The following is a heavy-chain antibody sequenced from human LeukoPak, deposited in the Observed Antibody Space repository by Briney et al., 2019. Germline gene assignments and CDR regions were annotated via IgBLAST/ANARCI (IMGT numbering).Heavy chain of an antibody. CDR1: GGTFGSYA. CDR2: IIPIFVTA. CDR3: ARAVGSGYYYDTFDY. J-gene: IGHJ4*02. Sequence: SVKVSCKASGGTFGSYAISWVRQAPGQGLEWMGGIIPIFVTANYAQKFQGRVTITADESTSTAYMELSSLRSEDTAVYYCARAVGSGYYYDTFDYWGQGTLVTVSS. V-gene: IGHV1-69*01. D-gene: IGHD3-22*01.